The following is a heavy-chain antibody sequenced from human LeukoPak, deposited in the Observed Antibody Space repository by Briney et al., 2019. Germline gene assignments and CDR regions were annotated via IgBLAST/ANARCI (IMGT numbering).Heavy chain of an antibody. CDR2: MYYSGST. D-gene: IGHD3-10*01. CDR1: GGSISSSSYY. J-gene: IGHJ5*02. V-gene: IGHV4-39*01. Sequence: SETLSLTCAVSGGSISSSSYYWGWIRPPPGKGLEWIGSMYYSGSTYYTPSRKSRVTKSVDTSKKQFSLELSSVTAAHTAVYYCARLILCYGSGKRFDPWGQGTLVTASS. CDR3: ARLILCYGSGKRFDP.